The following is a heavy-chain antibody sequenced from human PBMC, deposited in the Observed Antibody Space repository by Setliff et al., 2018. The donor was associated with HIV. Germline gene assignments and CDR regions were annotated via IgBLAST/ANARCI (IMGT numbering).Heavy chain of an antibody. J-gene: IGHJ4*02. Sequence: PSETLSLTCSVSGGSISSATYYWNWIRQPAGKALEWIGRINTSGTTIYSPSLKSRVTISADTSKSQFSLKLTSVTAADTAAYFCARVSTDYVWGSFLSSGPYYFDFWGQGALVTVSS. D-gene: IGHD3-16*01. CDR1: GGSISSATYY. CDR2: INTSGTT. CDR3: ARVSTDYVWGSFLSSGPYYFDF. V-gene: IGHV4-61*02.